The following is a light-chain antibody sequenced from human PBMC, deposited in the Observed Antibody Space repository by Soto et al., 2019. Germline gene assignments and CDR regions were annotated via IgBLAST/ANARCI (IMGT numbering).Light chain of an antibody. V-gene: IGKV1-5*03. CDR3: KNYIIYWT. CDR2: KAS. Sequence: DIQMTQSPSTLSASVGDRVTITCRASQSINSWLAWYQQKPGKAPKLLIYKASTLESGVPSRFSGSGSGTDFNHTTSSRQPDDFETYSTKNYIIYWTCGQGTKVK. J-gene: IGKJ1*01. CDR1: QSINSW.